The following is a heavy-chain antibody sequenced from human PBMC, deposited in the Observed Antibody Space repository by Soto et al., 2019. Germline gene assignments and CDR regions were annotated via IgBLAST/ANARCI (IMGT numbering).Heavy chain of an antibody. CDR1: GYTFTSYD. D-gene: IGHD3-10*01. V-gene: IGHV1-8*01. J-gene: IGHJ6*02. CDR3: ARVISRRSGSYHQYYYYGIEV. Sequence: ASVKVSCKASGYTFTSYDINWVRQATGQGLEWMGWMNPNSGNTGYAQKFQGRVTMTRNTSISTAYMELSSLRSEDTAVYYCARVISRRSGSYHQYYYYGIEVWPQGTTVTVCS. CDR2: MNPNSGNT.